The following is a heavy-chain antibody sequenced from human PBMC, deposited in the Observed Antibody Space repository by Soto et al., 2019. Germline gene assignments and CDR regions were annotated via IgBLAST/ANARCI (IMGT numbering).Heavy chain of an antibody. V-gene: IGHV3-48*01. CDR3: ARDKAAGEFDP. CDR1: GFTFSSYS. D-gene: IGHD7-27*01. CDR2: ISSSSSTI. Sequence: EVQLVESGGGLVQPGGSLRLSCAASGFTFSSYSMNWVRQAPGKGLEWVSYISSSSSTIYYADSVKGRFTISRDNAKNSLYLQMNSLRAEDTAVYYCARDKAAGEFDPWGQGTLVTVSS. J-gene: IGHJ5*02.